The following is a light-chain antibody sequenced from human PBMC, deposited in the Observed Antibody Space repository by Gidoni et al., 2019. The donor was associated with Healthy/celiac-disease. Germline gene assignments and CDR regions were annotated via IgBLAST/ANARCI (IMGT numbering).Light chain of an antibody. CDR1: SSDVGGYNY. CDR2: KVS. J-gene: IGLJ1*01. Sequence: QSALTQPASVSGSPGQSITISCTGTSSDVGGYNYVSWYQPHPGKAPKLMIYKVSNRPSGVSNRFSGSKSGNTASLTISGLQAEDEADYYCSSYTSSSIGVFGTGTKVTVL. CDR3: SSYTSSSIGV. V-gene: IGLV2-14*01.